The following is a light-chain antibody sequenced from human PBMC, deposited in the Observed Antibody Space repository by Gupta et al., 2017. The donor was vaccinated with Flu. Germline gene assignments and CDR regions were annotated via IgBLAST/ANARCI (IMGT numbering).Light chain of an antibody. CDR3: SSDAGSNAYV. Sequence: SVTISCTGTSSDVGGYNYVSWYQQHPGKAPKLMIYEVSKRPSGVPDRFSGSKSGNTASLTVSGLQAEDEADYYCSSDAGSNAYVFGTGTKVTVL. J-gene: IGLJ1*01. CDR2: EVS. CDR1: SSDVGGYNY. V-gene: IGLV2-8*01.